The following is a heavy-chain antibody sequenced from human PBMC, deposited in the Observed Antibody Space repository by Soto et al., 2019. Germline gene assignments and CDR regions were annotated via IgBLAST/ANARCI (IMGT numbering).Heavy chain of an antibody. CDR1: GFTFSSYS. CDR2: ISSSSSYI. J-gene: IGHJ5*02. V-gene: IGHV3-21*01. Sequence: LRLSCAASGFTFSSYSMNWVRQAPGKGLEWVSSISSSSSYIYYADSVKGRFTISRDNAKNSLYLQMNSLRAEDTAVYYCAREGSSSSTHWFDPWGQGTLVTVSS. D-gene: IGHD6-6*01. CDR3: AREGSSSSTHWFDP.